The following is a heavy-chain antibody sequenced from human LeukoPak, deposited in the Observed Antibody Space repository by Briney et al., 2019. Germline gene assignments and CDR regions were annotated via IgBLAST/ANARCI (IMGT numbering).Heavy chain of an antibody. D-gene: IGHD3-16*01. CDR2: IIPIFGTA. J-gene: IGHJ3*02. CDR3: ATDRLSDAFDI. Sequence: SVKVSCKASGGTFSSYAISWVRQAPGQGLEWMGGIIPIFGTANYAQKFQGRVTMTEDTSTDTAYMELSSLRSEDTAVYYCATDRLSDAFDIWGQGTMVTVSS. CDR1: GGTFSSYA. V-gene: IGHV1-69*06.